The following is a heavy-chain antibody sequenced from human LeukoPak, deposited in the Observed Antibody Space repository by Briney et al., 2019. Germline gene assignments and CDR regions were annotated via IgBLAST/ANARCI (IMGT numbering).Heavy chain of an antibody. J-gene: IGHJ6*02. CDR3: ARAPLTHIVVVTATQYYSGMDV. D-gene: IGHD2-21*02. CDR2: IIPIFGTA. V-gene: IGHV1-69*01. Sequence: GSSVKVSCKASGGTFSSYAISWVRQAPGQGLEWMGGIIPIFGTANYAQKFQGRVTITADESTSTAYMELSSMRSEYTAVYYCARAPLTHIVVVTATQYYSGMDVWGQGTTVTVSS. CDR1: GGTFSSYA.